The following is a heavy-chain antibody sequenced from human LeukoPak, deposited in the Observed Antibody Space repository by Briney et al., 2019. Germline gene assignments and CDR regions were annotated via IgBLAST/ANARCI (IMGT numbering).Heavy chain of an antibody. J-gene: IGHJ4*02. D-gene: IGHD5-18*01. CDR3: ARDLSGVTGYTYGRGIDY. V-gene: IGHV3-7*01. CDR2: MNQDGSEI. CDR1: RFTFSTSW. Sequence: GGSLRLSCAASRFTFSTSWMTWIRQAPGKGLEWVASMNQDGSEIHYVDSVKGRFTMSRDNAKNSLYLQMNSLRAEDTAVYYCARDLSGVTGYTYGRGIDYWGQGTLVTVSS.